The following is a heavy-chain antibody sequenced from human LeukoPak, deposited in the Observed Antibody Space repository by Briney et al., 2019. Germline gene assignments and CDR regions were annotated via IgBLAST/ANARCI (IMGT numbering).Heavy chain of an antibody. J-gene: IGHJ5*02. CDR1: GGTFSSYA. CDR3: ARDGKHHSGSYYL. D-gene: IGHD1-26*01. CDR2: IIPIFGTA. Sequence: SVKVSCKASGGTFSSYAISWVRQAPGQGLEWMGGIIPIFGTANYAQKFQGRVTITADESTSTAYMELSSLRSEDTAVYYCARDGKHHSGSYYLWGQGTLVTVSS. V-gene: IGHV1-69*13.